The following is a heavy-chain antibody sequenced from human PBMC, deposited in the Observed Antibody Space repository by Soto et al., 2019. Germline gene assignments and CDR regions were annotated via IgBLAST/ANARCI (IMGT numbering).Heavy chain of an antibody. CDR1: GGTFSRNA. V-gene: IGHV1-69*13. Sequence: SVKVSCKASGGTFSRNAISWVRQAPGQGLEWMGGIIPFFHAPNYAQKFQGRVTITADESTSIVFMEMSSLRSEDTAVYYCARESYSGYHSYDYWGQGILVTVSS. CDR2: IIPFFHAP. J-gene: IGHJ4*02. D-gene: IGHD5-12*01. CDR3: ARESYSGYHSYDY.